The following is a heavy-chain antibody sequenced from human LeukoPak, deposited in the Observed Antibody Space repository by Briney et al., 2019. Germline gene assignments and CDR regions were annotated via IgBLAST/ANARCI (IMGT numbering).Heavy chain of an antibody. CDR1: GYTFTSYY. J-gene: IGHJ5*02. V-gene: IGHV1-46*01. CDR3: ARGGNILTGSHWFDP. Sequence: ASVKVSCKASGYTFTSYYMHWVRQAPGQGLEWMGIINPSGGSTSYAQKFQGRVTMTRDMSTSTVYMELSSLRSEDTAVYYCARGGNILTGSHWFDPWGQGTMVTVSS. D-gene: IGHD3-9*01. CDR2: INPSGGST.